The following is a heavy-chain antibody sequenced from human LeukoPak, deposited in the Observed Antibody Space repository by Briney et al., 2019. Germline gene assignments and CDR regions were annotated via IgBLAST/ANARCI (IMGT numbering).Heavy chain of an antibody. CDR1: GYSFTGYH. D-gene: IGHD3-10*01. CDR2: IIPNNGGT. J-gene: IGHJ4*02. V-gene: IGHV1-2*06. CDR3: ARAEYYYGSGIPS. Sequence: ASVKVSCKASGYSFTGYHIHWVRQAPGQGLEWMGRIIPNNGGTNYARKFQGRITMTTDTSISTTYMELRRLRSDDAADTAVYYCARAEYYYGSGIPSWGQGTLVTVSS.